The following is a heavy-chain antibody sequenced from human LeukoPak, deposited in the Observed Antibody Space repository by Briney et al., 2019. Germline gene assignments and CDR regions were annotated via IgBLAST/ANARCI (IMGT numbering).Heavy chain of an antibody. CDR2: IKSKTDGGTT. J-gene: IGHJ4*02. V-gene: IGHV3-15*01. CDR3: TTGPAPAGAAGTEGAFDY. D-gene: IGHD6-13*01. CDR1: GFTFSNAW. Sequence: PGGSPRLSCAASGFTFSNAWMSWVRQAPGKGLEWVGRIKSKTDGGTTDYAAPVKGRFTISRDDSKNTLYLQMNSLKTEDTAVYYCTTGPAPAGAAGTEGAFDYWGQGTLVTVSS.